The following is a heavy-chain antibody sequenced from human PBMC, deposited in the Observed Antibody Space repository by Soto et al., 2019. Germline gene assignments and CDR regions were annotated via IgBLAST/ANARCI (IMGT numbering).Heavy chain of an antibody. J-gene: IGHJ5*02. D-gene: IGHD3-22*01. CDR2: IIPIFGTA. CDR1: GGTFSSYA. V-gene: IGHV1-69*13. Sequence: ASVKVSCKASGGTFSSYAISWVRQAPGQGLEWMGGIIPIFGTANYAQKFQGRVTITADESTSTAYMELSSLRSEDTAVYYCATVRYYYDSSGYKGPYNWFDPWGQGTLVTVSS. CDR3: ATVRYYYDSSGYKGPYNWFDP.